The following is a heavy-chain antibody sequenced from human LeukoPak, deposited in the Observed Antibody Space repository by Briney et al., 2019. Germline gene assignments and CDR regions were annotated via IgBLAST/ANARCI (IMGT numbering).Heavy chain of an antibody. J-gene: IGHJ5*02. Sequence: PGGSLRLSCGASGFTFSNYAMYWVRQAPGKGLEWVSGLTGGGDFTYYADSVKGRFTISRDNSKNTLYLEMNSLRADDTAVYYCAKWGNTISFFDPWGQGTLVTVSS. CDR3: AKWGNTISFFDP. CDR2: LTGGGDFT. CDR1: GFTFSNYA. V-gene: IGHV3-23*01. D-gene: IGHD5-24*01.